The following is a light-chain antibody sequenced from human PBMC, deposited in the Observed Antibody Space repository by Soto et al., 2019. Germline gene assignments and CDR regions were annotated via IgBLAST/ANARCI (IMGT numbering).Light chain of an antibody. J-gene: IGKJ1*01. V-gene: IGKV3D-15*02. CDR1: QSVSSN. CDR2: RAS. CDR3: HQYGSSPT. Sequence: EIVMTQSPATLSVSPGERATLSCRASQSVSSNLAWYQQKPGQAPTLLIYRASTMTTGIPERFSGSGSGTEFPIIISSLQAEDFAVYCRHQYGSSPTFGQGTKVDIK.